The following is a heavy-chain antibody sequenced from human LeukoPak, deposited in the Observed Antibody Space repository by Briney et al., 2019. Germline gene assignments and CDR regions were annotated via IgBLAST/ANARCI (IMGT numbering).Heavy chain of an antibody. D-gene: IGHD1-26*01. Sequence: PGGSLRLSCAASGFTFNTYTMNWVRQAPGKGLEWVSAISGSGGSTYYADSVKGRFTISRDNSKNTLYLQMDSLRAEDTAVYYCAKLSIVGATRAFDYWGQGTLVTVSS. CDR2: ISGSGGST. J-gene: IGHJ4*02. CDR1: GFTFNTYT. V-gene: IGHV3-23*01. CDR3: AKLSIVGATRAFDY.